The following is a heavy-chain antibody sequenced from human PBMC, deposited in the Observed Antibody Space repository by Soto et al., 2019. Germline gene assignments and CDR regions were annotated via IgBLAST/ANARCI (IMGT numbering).Heavy chain of an antibody. CDR2: INHSGST. V-gene: IGHV4-34*01. CDR1: GGYFSGYS. CDR3: ARDKITGLFDY. Sequence: SETLSLTCAVYGGYFSGYSWIWLRQPPGTGLEWIGEINHSGSTNYNPSLKSRVTISVDTSKNQFSLKLTSVTAADTAVYYCARDKITGLFDYWGQGTLVTVS. D-gene: IGHD2-8*02. J-gene: IGHJ4*02.